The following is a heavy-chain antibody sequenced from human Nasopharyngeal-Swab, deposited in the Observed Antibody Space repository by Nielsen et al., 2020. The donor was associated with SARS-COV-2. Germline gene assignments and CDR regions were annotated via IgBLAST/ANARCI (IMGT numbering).Heavy chain of an antibody. CDR1: GFTLRWYW. CDR2: ISDDENTI. J-gene: IGHJ4*02. Sequence: GGSLRLSCAASGFTLRWYWMHWVRQVPGKGLVWVARISDDENTINYADSVKGRFTISRDYAKNTLYLQMNNLRAEDTAIYYCSRDLGGAYGYWGQGTLVTVSS. D-gene: IGHD3-16*01. V-gene: IGHV3-74*01. CDR3: SRDLGGAYGY.